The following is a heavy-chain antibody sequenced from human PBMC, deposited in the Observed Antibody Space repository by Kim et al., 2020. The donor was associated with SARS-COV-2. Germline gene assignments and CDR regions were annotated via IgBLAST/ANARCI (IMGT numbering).Heavy chain of an antibody. V-gene: IGHV3-20*01. Sequence: GGSLRLSCAASGFTFDDYGMSWVRQAPGKGLEWVSGINWNGGSTGYADSVKGRFTISRDNAKNSLYLQMNSLRAEDTALYHCARVGRSQYYFDFWGQGTLVTVSS. CDR2: INWNGGST. D-gene: IGHD2-15*01. CDR3: ARVGRSQYYFDF. J-gene: IGHJ4*02. CDR1: GFTFDDYG.